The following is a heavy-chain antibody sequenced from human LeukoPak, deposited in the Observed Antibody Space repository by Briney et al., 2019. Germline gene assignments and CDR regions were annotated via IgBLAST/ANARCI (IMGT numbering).Heavy chain of an antibody. CDR1: GFTFSSYS. CDR2: ISSSSSYI. D-gene: IGHD6-19*01. J-gene: IGHJ6*03. V-gene: IGHV3-21*01. Sequence: PGGSLRLSCAASGFTFSSYSMNWVRQAPGKGLEWVSSISSSSSYIYYADSVKGRFTISRDNAKNSLYLQMNSLRAEDTAVYYCARDLVAVADTYYYYYMDVWGKGTTVIVSS. CDR3: ARDLVAVADTYYYYYMDV.